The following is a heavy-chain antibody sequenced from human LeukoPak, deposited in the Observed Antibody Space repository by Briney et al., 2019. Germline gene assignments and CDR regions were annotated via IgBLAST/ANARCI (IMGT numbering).Heavy chain of an antibody. CDR2: SRNEANSYST. CDR3: TRLNGSYSFDY. Sequence: GGSLRLSCAASGFILSDHYMDWVRQTPGRGLEWIARSRNEANSYSTIYAASVRGRFFISRDDSQKSLYLRMNSLKVEDTAVYYCTRLNGSYSFDYWGQGALVTVSS. V-gene: IGHV3-72*01. J-gene: IGHJ4*02. D-gene: IGHD2-8*01. CDR1: GFILSDHY.